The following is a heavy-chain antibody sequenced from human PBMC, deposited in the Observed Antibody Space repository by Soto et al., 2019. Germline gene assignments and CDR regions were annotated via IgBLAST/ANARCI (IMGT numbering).Heavy chain of an antibody. CDR3: ATDSVALSQWPTEGMDV. J-gene: IGHJ6*02. Sequence: QVQLVESGGGVVQPGRSLRLSCAASGFTFSSYGMHWVRQAPGKGLEWVAVISYDGSNKYYADSVKGRFTISRDNSKNTLYLQMNSLRAEDTAVYYCATDSVALSQWPTEGMDVWGQGTTVTVSS. V-gene: IGHV3-30*03. CDR1: GFTFSSYG. D-gene: IGHD6-19*01. CDR2: ISYDGSNK.